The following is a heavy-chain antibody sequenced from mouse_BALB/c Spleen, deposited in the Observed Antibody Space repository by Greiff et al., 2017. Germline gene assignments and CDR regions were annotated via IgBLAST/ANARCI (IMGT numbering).Heavy chain of an antibody. D-gene: IGHD1-1*01. CDR2: ISYSGST. CDR3: ARYYYGSRPWYFDV. Sequence: EVQLVESGPSLVKPSQTLSLTCSVTGDSITSGYWNWIRKFPGNKLEYMGYISYSGSTYYNPSLKSRISITRDTSKNQYYLQLNSVTTEDTATYYCARYYYGSRPWYFDVWGAGTTVTVSS. V-gene: IGHV3-8*02. J-gene: IGHJ1*01. CDR1: GDSITSGY.